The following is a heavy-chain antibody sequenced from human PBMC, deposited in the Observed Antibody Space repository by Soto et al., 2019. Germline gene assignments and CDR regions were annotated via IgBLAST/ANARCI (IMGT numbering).Heavy chain of an antibody. CDR3: AKVDSVVTYYYYGMDV. CDR1: GFTFSSYA. V-gene: IGHV3-23*01. D-gene: IGHD2-21*02. J-gene: IGHJ6*02. CDR2: ISGSGGST. Sequence: GGSLRLSCAASGFTFSSYAMSWVRQAPGKGLEWVSAISGSGGSTYYADSVKGRFTISRDNSKNTLYLQMNSLRAEDTSLYYCAKVDSVVTYYYYGMDVWGQGTTVTVSS.